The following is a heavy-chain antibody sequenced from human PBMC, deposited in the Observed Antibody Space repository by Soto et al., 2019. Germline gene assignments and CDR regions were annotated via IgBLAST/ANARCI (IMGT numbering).Heavy chain of an antibody. J-gene: IGHJ4*02. CDR3: ARDLAKGGRSAGFDL. Sequence: SVKVSCKASGDTFTANYIYWVRQAPGQGLEWMGWIYPKSGGTNYPRKFQGRVTMTRNTSLSTVYMTRTRLTSDDTAVCYCARDLAKGGRSAGFDLWRQGTVDTVSS. D-gene: IGHD1-26*01. CDR1: GDTFTANY. V-gene: IGHV1-2*02. CDR2: IYPKSGGT.